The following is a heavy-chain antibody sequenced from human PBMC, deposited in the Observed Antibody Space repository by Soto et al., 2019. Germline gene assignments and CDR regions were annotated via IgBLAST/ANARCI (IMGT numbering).Heavy chain of an antibody. J-gene: IGHJ4*02. Sequence: EVQLVESGGGLVKPGGSLRLSCAASGFTFSSYSMNWVRQAPGKGLEWVSSISSSSSYIYYADSVKGRFTISRDNAKNSLYLRMNSLRAEDTAVYYCARGGYYLYYLDYWGQGTLVTVSS. D-gene: IGHD3-10*01. V-gene: IGHV3-21*01. CDR2: ISSSSSYI. CDR3: ARGGYYLYYLDY. CDR1: GFTFSSYS.